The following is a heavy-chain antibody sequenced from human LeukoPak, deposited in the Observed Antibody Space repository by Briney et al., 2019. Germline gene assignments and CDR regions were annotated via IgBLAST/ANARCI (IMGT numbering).Heavy chain of an antibody. CDR3: ARARGGSGWEQEFDY. Sequence: ASVKVSCKASGGTFSSYAISWVRQAPGQGLEWMGWINPNSGGTNYAQKFQGRVTMTRDTSISTAYMELSRLRSDDTAVYYCARARGGSGWEQEFDYWGQGTLVTVSS. J-gene: IGHJ4*02. D-gene: IGHD6-19*01. CDR1: GGTFSSYA. CDR2: INPNSGGT. V-gene: IGHV1-2*02.